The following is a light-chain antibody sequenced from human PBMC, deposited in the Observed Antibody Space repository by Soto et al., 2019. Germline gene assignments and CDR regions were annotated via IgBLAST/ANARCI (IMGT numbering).Light chain of an antibody. V-gene: IGLV2-14*03. CDR1: SNDVGNNDY. CDR2: YVN. Sequence: QSVLTQPASVSGSPGQSITISCTGTSNDVGNNDYVSWYQQYPGKATKLMIYYVNKRPSGVSYRFSGSKSGNTASLTISGLQSEYEADYYCSSYAGSGTLHFGTGTKVNVL. CDR3: SSYAGSGTLH. J-gene: IGLJ1*01.